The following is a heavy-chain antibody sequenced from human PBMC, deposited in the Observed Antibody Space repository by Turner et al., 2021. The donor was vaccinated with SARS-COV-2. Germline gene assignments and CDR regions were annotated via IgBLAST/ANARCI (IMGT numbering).Heavy chain of an antibody. CDR2: TYSGGST. V-gene: IGHV3-66*01. CDR1: GFTFSSNY. CDR3: ARGYSSGWYQSGAFDI. D-gene: IGHD6-19*01. Sequence: EVQLVESGGGLVKPGGSLRFSCAASGFTFSSNYMSWVRQAPGKGLEWVAVTYSGGSTYYADSVKGRFTSSRDNSKNTLYLQMNSLRAEDTAVHYCARGYSSGWYQSGAFDIWGQGTMVTVSS. J-gene: IGHJ3*02.